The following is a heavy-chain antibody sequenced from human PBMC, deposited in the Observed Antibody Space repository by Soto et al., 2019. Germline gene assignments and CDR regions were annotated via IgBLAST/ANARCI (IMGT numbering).Heavy chain of an antibody. CDR3: ARDTSGHFDWLLSQVDFDF. D-gene: IGHD3-9*01. CDR1: GYIFTTYG. V-gene: IGHV1-18*01. CDR2: ISGKDGNT. J-gene: IGHJ4*02. Sequence: ASVKVSCKASGYIFTTYGISWVRQAPGQGLEWMGWISGKDGNTKYAQKVQGRVTMTTDTTTSTAYMELRSLRPDDTAVYYCARDTSGHFDWLLSQVDFDFWGQGTLVTVSS.